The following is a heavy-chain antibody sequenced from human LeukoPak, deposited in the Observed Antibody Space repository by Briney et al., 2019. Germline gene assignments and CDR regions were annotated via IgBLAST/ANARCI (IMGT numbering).Heavy chain of an antibody. CDR3: TSHAAFDP. CDR2: IKSKNVGGTT. CDR1: GFTFNNAW. J-gene: IGHJ5*02. Sequence: GGSLRLSCAASGFTFNNAWMNWVRQAPGKGLEWVGRIKSKNVGGTTDYAAPVKGRFTISRDDSKNTVYLQMNGLKIEDTAVYYCTSHAAFDPWGQGTLVTVSS. V-gene: IGHV3-15*01.